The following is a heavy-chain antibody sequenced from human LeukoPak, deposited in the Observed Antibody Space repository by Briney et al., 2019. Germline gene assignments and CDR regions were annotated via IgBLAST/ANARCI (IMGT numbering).Heavy chain of an antibody. V-gene: IGHV3-23*01. D-gene: IGHD3-22*01. CDR1: GFTVSNYA. CDR3: VRDDDRPDNGLDY. Sequence: GSLRLSCAASGFTVSNYAMSWVCQAPGKGLEWVSAISGSGGSTYYADSVKGRFTISRDNSKNTLYLQMNSLRAEDTAVYYCVRDDDRPDNGLDYWGRGTLVTVSS. CDR2: ISGSGGST. J-gene: IGHJ4*02.